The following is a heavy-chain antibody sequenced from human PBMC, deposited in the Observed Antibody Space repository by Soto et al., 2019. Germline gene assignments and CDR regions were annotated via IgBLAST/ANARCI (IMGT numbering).Heavy chain of an antibody. CDR2: ISYDGRNK. D-gene: IGHD5-18*01. CDR1: GFTFSKYA. V-gene: IGHV3-30*04. J-gene: IGHJ5*02. Sequence: PGGSLRLSCVASGFTFSKYAMHWVRQAPGKGLEWVAVISYDGRNKEYADSVKGRFTISRDNSLNTLHLQLDSLRLDDTAVYSCARDRGGRGYSYHCWFDPWGQGTPVTV. CDR3: ARDRGGRGYSYHCWFDP.